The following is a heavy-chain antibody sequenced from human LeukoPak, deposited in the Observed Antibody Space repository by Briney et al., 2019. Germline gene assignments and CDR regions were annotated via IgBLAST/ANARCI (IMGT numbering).Heavy chain of an antibody. Sequence: PSETLSLTCTVSGYSISSGHYWGWIRQPPGKGLEWIGSIYRSGTTYYNPSLKSRVTISVDTSKNKNQISLSLSSVTAAVTAVYYCARIYTGYPGVYWGQGTLVTVSS. CDR2: IYRSGTT. V-gene: IGHV4-38-2*02. D-gene: IGHD5-12*01. J-gene: IGHJ4*02. CDR3: ARIYTGYPGVY. CDR1: GYSISSGHY.